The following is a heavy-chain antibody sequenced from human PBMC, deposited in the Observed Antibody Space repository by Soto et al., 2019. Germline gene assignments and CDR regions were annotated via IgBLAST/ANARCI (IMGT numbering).Heavy chain of an antibody. V-gene: IGHV1-3*01. D-gene: IGHD5-12*01. J-gene: IGHJ4*02. CDR3: ARATGSSRPPFYFDY. CDR2: INAGNGNT. Sequence: GASVKVSCKASGYTFTSYAMHWVRQAPGQRLEWMGWINAGNGNTKYSQKFQGRVTITRDTSASTAYMELSSLRSEDTAVYYCARATGSSRPPFYFDYWGQGTLVTVSS. CDR1: GYTFTSYA.